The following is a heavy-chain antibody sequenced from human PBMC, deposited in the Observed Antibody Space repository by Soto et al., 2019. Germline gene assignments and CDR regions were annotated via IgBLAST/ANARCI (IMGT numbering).Heavy chain of an antibody. Sequence: LSATLSLTCTVSGGSVSSGSYYWSWIRQPPGKGLEWIGYIYYSGSTNYNPSLKSRVTISVDTSKNQFSLKLSSATAADTAVYYCAREPVQSYGDDGYYYYYGMDVWGQGTTVTVSS. V-gene: IGHV4-61*01. D-gene: IGHD4-17*01. CDR1: GGSVSSGSYY. J-gene: IGHJ6*02. CDR3: AREPVQSYGDDGYYYYYGMDV. CDR2: IYYSGST.